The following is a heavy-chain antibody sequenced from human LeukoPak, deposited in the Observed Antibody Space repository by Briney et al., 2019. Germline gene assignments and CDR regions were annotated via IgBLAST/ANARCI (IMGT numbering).Heavy chain of an antibody. V-gene: IGHV4-34*01. J-gene: IGHJ4*02. CDR1: GFTFSSYW. Sequence: TGGSLRLSCAASGFTFSSYWMSWVRQPPGKGLEWIGEINHSGSTNYNPSLKSRVTISVDTSKNQFPLKRSSVTAADTAVYYCARDNGIVGASFYWGQGTLVTVSS. CDR2: INHSGST. CDR3: ARDNGIVGASFY. D-gene: IGHD1-26*01.